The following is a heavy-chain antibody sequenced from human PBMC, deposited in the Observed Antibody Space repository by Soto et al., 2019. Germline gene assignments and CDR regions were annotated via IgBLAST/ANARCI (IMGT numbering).Heavy chain of an antibody. CDR1: GYTFTSYG. CDR3: ARDAGIAARRNYYYYYGMDV. Sequence: ASVKVSCKASGYTFTSYGISWVRQAPGQGLEWMGWISAYNGNTNYAQKLQGRVTMTTDTSTSIAYMELRSLRSDDTAVYYCARDAGIAARRNYYYYYGMDVWGQGTTVTVSS. J-gene: IGHJ6*02. D-gene: IGHD6-6*01. CDR2: ISAYNGNT. V-gene: IGHV1-18*01.